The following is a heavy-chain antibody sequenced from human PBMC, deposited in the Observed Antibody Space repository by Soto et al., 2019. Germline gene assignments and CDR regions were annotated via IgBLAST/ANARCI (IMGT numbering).Heavy chain of an antibody. CDR1: GFSLSTSGVG. CDR2: IYWDDDK. J-gene: IGHJ5*02. V-gene: IGHV2-5*02. D-gene: IGHD3-22*01. CDR3: AHHDYYDSSDQGWFDP. Sequence: QITLKESGPTLVKPTQTLTLTCTFSGFSLSTSGVGVGWIRQPPGKALEWLALIYWDDDKRYSPSLKSRLTITKDTSKNQVVLTMTNMDPVDTATYYCAHHDYYDSSDQGWFDPWGQGTLVTVSS.